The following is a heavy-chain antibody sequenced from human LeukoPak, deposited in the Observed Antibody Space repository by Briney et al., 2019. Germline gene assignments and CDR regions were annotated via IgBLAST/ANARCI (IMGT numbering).Heavy chain of an antibody. CDR1: GGSISSYY. Sequence: PSETLSLTCTVSGGSISSYYWSWIRQPAGKGLEWIGYIYYSGSTNYNPSLKSRVTISVDTSKNQFSLKLSSVTAADTAVYYCASYSGSYSFQHWGQGTLVTVSS. CDR3: ASYSGSYSFQH. CDR2: IYYSGST. D-gene: IGHD1-26*01. J-gene: IGHJ1*01. V-gene: IGHV4-59*08.